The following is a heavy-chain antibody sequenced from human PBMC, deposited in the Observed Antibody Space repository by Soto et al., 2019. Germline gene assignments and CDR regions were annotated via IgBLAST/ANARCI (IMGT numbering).Heavy chain of an antibody. Sequence: WVRQMPGKGLEWLGRTYYRSKWYNDYAVSVKSRITINPDTSKNQFSLQLNSVTPEDTAVYYCARVFAPNCTQHDYYCCGMDVWGKRTRGSVSS. CDR3: ARVFAPNCTQHDYYCCGMDV. V-gene: IGHV6-1*01. J-gene: IGHJ6*04. CDR2: TYYRSKWYN. D-gene: IGHD7-27*01.